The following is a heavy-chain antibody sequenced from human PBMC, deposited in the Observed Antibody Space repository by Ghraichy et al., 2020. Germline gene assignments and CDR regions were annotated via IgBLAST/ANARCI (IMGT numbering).Heavy chain of an antibody. CDR1: GFTFGDYA. CDR3: TRDSTNNDFWSGYSHPPFDY. Sequence: GGSLRLSCTASGFTFGDYAMSWFRQAPGKGLEWVGFIRSKAYGGTTEYAASVKGRFTISRDDSKSIAYLQMNSLKTEDTAVYYCTRDSTNNDFWSGYSHPPFDYWGQGTLVTVSS. V-gene: IGHV3-49*03. J-gene: IGHJ4*02. D-gene: IGHD3-3*01. CDR2: IRSKAYGGTT.